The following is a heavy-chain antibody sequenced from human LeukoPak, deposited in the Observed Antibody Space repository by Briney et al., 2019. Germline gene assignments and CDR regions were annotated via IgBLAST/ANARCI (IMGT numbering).Heavy chain of an antibody. CDR2: ISGSGGST. D-gene: IGHD3-10*01. CDR3: AKDRITMVRGVIDFDY. V-gene: IGHV3-23*01. J-gene: IGHJ4*02. CDR1: GFTFSNAW. Sequence: GGSLRLSCAASGFTFSNAWMSWVRQAPGKGLEWVSAISGSGGSTYYADSVKGRFTISRDNSKNTLYLQMNSLRAEDTAVYYCAKDRITMVRGVIDFDYWGQGTLVTVSS.